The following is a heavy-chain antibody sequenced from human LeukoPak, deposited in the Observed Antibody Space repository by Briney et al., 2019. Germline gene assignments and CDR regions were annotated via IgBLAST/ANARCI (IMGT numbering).Heavy chain of an antibody. Sequence: SETLSLTCAVYGGSFSGYYWSWIRQPPGKGLEWIGEINHSGSTNYNPSLKSRVTISVDTSKNQFSLKLSSVTAADTAVYYCARQGGNYYYMDVWGKGTTVTISS. CDR1: GGSFSGYY. V-gene: IGHV4-34*01. D-gene: IGHD1-26*01. J-gene: IGHJ6*03. CDR2: INHSGST. CDR3: ARQGGNYYYMDV.